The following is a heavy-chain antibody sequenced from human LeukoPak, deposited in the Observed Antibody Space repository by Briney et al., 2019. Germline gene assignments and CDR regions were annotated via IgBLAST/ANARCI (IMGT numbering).Heavy chain of an antibody. CDR2: INHSGST. CDR1: GGSISSSSYY. J-gene: IGHJ6*03. Sequence: SETLSLTCTVSGGSISSSSYYWGWIRQPPGKGLEWIGEINHSGSTNYNPSLKSRVTISVDTSKNQFSLKLSSVTAADTAVYYCARVVVTSSYYYYYMDVWGKGTTVTVSS. V-gene: IGHV4-39*07. CDR3: ARVVVTSSYYYYYMDV. D-gene: IGHD4-23*01.